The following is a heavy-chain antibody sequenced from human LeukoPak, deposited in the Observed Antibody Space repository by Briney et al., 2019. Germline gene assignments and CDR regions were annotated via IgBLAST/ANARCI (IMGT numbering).Heavy chain of an antibody. CDR2: ISNSGGST. J-gene: IGHJ4*02. CDR3: AKIRLWGGYYFDY. Sequence: GGSLRLSCAASGFTFSSYAMSWVRQAPGKGLEWVSAISNSGGSTYYADSVKGRFTISRDNSKNTLYLQMNSLRAEDTGVYHCAKIRLWGGYYFDYWGQGTLVTVSS. V-gene: IGHV3-23*01. CDR1: GFTFSSYA. D-gene: IGHD5-12*01.